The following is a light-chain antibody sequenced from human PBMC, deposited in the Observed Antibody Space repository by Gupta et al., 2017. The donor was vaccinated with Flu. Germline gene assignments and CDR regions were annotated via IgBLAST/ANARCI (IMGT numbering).Light chain of an antibody. CDR3: HQYGSSPWT. V-gene: IGKV3-20*01. J-gene: IGKJ1*01. Sequence: EIVLTQSPGPLSLSPGERATLSCRASQSVSSNYLAWYQQKPGQAPRLLIYAASIRATGIPDRFSGSGSGTDFALTISRLEPEDFAVYYCHQYGSSPWTFGQGTKVEVK. CDR1: QSVSSNY. CDR2: AAS.